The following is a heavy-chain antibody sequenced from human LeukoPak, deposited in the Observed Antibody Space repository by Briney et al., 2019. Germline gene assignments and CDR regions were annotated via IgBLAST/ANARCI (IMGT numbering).Heavy chain of an antibody. J-gene: IGHJ4*02. D-gene: IGHD2-21*02. Sequence: SVKVSCKASGGTFSSYAINWVRQAPGQGLEWMGRIIPILGRANYAQKFQDRVSMTADKSTSTAYMELSSLTSEDTAAYYCASTAATAVGYWGQGTLVTVSS. CDR3: ASTAATAVGY. CDR1: GGTFSSYA. V-gene: IGHV1-69*04. CDR2: IIPILGRA.